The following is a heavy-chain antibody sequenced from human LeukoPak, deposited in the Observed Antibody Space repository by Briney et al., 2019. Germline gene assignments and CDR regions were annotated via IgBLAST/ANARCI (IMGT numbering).Heavy chain of an antibody. CDR1: GYTFTSYD. CDR2: MNPNSGNT. Sequence: GASVTVSCKASGYTFTSYDINWVRQAPEQGLEWMGWMNPNSGNTGYAQKFQGRVTMTRNTSISTAYMELSSLRSEDTAVYYCARAISWFGEREDYWGQGTLVTVSS. J-gene: IGHJ4*02. CDR3: ARAISWFGEREDY. D-gene: IGHD3-10*01. V-gene: IGHV1-8*01.